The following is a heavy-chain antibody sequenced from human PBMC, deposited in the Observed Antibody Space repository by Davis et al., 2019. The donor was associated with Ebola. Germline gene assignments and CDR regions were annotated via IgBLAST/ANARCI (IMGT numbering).Heavy chain of an antibody. CDR3: ARICSSTSCYKGGFDY. CDR2: IYYSGST. V-gene: IGHV4-31*11. D-gene: IGHD2-2*02. J-gene: IGHJ4*02. CDR1: GGSFSGYY. Sequence: PSETLSLTCAVYGGSFSGYYWSWIRQHPGKGLEWIGYIYYSGSTYYNPSLKSRVTISVDTSKNQFSLKLSSVTAADTAVDYCARICSSTSCYKGGFDYWGQGTLVTVSS.